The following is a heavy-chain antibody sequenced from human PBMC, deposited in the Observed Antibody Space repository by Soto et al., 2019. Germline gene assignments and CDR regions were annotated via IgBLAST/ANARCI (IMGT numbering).Heavy chain of an antibody. Sequence: QITLKESGPPLVKPTQTLTVTCTFSGFSLSTSGAGVGWIRQSPGKAPEWLALISWKDEKRYNPGLKSRLTITKDTSKNQVVLTMHDWDPVDTATYFCAHRYGGNYYRWYFDSWGQGTLVTVSS. D-gene: IGHD1-26*01. CDR2: ISWKDEK. V-gene: IGHV2-5*01. J-gene: IGHJ4*02. CDR3: AHRYGGNYYRWYFDS. CDR1: GFSLSTSGAG.